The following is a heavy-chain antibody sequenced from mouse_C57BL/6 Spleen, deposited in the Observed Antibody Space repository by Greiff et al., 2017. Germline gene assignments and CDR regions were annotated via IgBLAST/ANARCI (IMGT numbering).Heavy chain of an antibody. Sequence: VQLQQSGPELVKPGASVKISCKASGYTFTDYYMTWVQQSHGKSLEWIGDINPNNGGTSYNQKFKGKATWTVDKSYSTAYMELRSLTSAYSAVYYCARLLIATVELGFAYWGQGTLVTVSA. J-gene: IGHJ3*01. CDR2: INPNNGGT. CDR3: ARLLIATVELGFAY. V-gene: IGHV1-26*01. D-gene: IGHD1-1*01. CDR1: GYTFTDYY.